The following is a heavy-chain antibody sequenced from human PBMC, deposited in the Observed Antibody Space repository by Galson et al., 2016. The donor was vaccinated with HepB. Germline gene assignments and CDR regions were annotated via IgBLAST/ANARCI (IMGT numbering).Heavy chain of an antibody. J-gene: IGHJ4*02. CDR3: ARLFSGSGLYRGYYYFDY. CDR2: IYPSDSDT. Sequence: QSGAEVKKPGESLKISCKGSGYSFPNYWIGWVRQMPGKGLEWMGIIYPSDSDTTYSPSFQGQVTISADRFISTAYLQWSSLKASDTAMYYCARLFSGSGLYRGYYYFDYWGQGTLVTVSS. V-gene: IGHV5-51*01. D-gene: IGHD6-19*01. CDR1: GYSFPNYW.